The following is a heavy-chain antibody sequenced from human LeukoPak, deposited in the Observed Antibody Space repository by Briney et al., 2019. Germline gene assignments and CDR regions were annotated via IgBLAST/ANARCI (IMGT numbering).Heavy chain of an antibody. CDR1: GFTVSNNY. Sequence: PGGSLRLSCATSGFTVSNNYMSWVRQAPGKGLEWVAFTRHDGSNDYYTDSVKGRFTISRDNSKNTLYLQMNSLRAEDTAVYYCARSYYYDSSGTPDYWGQGTLVTVSS. D-gene: IGHD3-22*01. J-gene: IGHJ4*02. V-gene: IGHV3-30*02. CDR3: ARSYYYDSSGTPDY. CDR2: TRHDGSND.